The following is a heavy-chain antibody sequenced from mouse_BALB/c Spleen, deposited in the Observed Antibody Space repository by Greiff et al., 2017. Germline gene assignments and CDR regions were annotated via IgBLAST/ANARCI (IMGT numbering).Heavy chain of an antibody. Sequence: EVQRVESGGGLVQPGGSRKLSCAASGFTFSSFGMHWVRQAPEKGLEWVAYISSGSSTIYYADTVKGRFTISRDNPKNTLFLQMTSLRSEDTAMYYCARGSYYGNYYYAMDYWGQGTSVTVSS. CDR1: GFTFSSFG. D-gene: IGHD2-10*01. CDR3: ARGSYYGNYYYAMDY. V-gene: IGHV5-17*02. CDR2: ISSGSSTI. J-gene: IGHJ4*01.